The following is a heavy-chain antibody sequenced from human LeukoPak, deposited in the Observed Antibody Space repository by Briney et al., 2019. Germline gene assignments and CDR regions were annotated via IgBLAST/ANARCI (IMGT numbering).Heavy chain of an antibody. CDR2: ISYDGSNK. CDR1: GFTFSSYG. Sequence: GGSLRLACAASGFTFSSYGLHWVRQAPGKGLEWVAVISYDGSNKYYADSLKGRFTISRDNSKNTLYLQMNSLRVDDTAVYYCAKDGTRGIRFGKIPLYFDYWGQGTLVTVSS. D-gene: IGHD3-10*01. J-gene: IGHJ4*02. CDR3: AKDGTRGIRFGKIPLYFDY. V-gene: IGHV3-30*18.